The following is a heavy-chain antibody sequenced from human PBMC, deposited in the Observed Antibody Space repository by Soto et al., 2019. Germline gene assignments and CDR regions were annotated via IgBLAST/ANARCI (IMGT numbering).Heavy chain of an antibody. CDR2: INPNSGGT. CDR3: ARGVPHCSGGSCYSWGYFDY. Sequence: ASVKVSCKASGYTFTSYYMHWVRQAPGQGLEWMGWINPNSGGTNYAQKFQGWVTMTRDTSISTAYMELSRLRSDDTAVYYCARGVPHCSGGSCYSWGYFDYWGQGTLVTVSS. CDR1: GYTFTSYY. D-gene: IGHD2-15*01. J-gene: IGHJ4*02. V-gene: IGHV1-2*04.